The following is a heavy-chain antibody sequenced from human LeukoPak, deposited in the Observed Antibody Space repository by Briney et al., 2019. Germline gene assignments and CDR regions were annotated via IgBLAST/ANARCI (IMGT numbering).Heavy chain of an antibody. CDR2: LFSNDEK. CDR1: GFALSNARMG. D-gene: IGHD3-22*01. CDR3: ARSYNYGSSGLNWFDP. Sequence: ESGPVLVKPTETLALTCTVSGFALSNARMGVSWIRQPPGKALEWLAHLFSNDEKSYSTSLKSRLTISKDTSKSQVVLTMTNMDPEDTATYYCARSYNYGSSGLNWFDPWGQGTLVTVSS. V-gene: IGHV2-26*01. J-gene: IGHJ5*02.